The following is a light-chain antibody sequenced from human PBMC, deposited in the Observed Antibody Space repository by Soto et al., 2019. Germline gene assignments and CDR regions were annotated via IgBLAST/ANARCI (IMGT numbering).Light chain of an antibody. V-gene: IGLV2-14*01. J-gene: IGLJ1*01. CDR2: EVT. CDR3: GSYTSSSTLGNV. CDR1: SSDVGAYNY. Sequence: QSVLTQPASVSGSPGQSITISCTGTSSDVGAYNYVSWYQQHPGKAPKLMIYEVTSRPSGVSNRFSGSKSGNTASLTISGLQAEDEADYYCGSYTSSSTLGNVFGTGTRSPS.